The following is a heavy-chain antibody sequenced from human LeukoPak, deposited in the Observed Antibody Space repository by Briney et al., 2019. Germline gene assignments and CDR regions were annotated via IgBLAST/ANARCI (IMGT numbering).Heavy chain of an antibody. J-gene: IGHJ4*02. Sequence: SETLSLTCTVSGGSISSSRDYWAWLRQPPGKGLEWIANIYYSGSTYYSPSLKSRVTISVDTSKNQFSLKLSSVTAADTAVYYCAIRRYDYVWGSYRPYRGAFDYWGQGTLVTVSS. CDR1: GGSISSSRDY. CDR2: IYYSGST. CDR3: AIRRYDYVWGSYRPYRGAFDY. V-gene: IGHV4-39*07. D-gene: IGHD3-16*02.